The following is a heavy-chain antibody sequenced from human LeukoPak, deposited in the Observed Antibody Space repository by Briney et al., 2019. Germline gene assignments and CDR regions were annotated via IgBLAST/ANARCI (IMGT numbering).Heavy chain of an antibody. CDR3: AKAGPRQLWFSYGMDV. V-gene: IGHV3-23*01. J-gene: IGHJ6*02. D-gene: IGHD5-18*01. CDR2: ISGSGGST. Sequence: QPGGSLRLSCAASGFTFSSYAMSWVRQAPGKGLEWVSAISGSGGSTYYADSVKGRFTISRDNSKNTLYLQMNSLRAEDTAVYYCAKAGPRQLWFSYGMDVWGQGTTVTVSS. CDR1: GFTFSSYA.